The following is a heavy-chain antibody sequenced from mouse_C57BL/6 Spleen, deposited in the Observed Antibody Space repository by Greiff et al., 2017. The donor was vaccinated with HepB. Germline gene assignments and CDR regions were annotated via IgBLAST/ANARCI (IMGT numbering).Heavy chain of an antibody. Sequence: EVQVVESGGGLVKPGGSLKLSCAASGFTFSSYAMSWVRQTPEKRLEWVATISDGGSYTYYPDNVKGRFTISRDNAKNNLYLQMSHLKSEDTAMYYCARGGYYGPFDYWGQGTTLTVSS. CDR2: ISDGGSYT. D-gene: IGHD1-2*01. J-gene: IGHJ2*01. V-gene: IGHV5-4*01. CDR3: ARGGYYGPFDY. CDR1: GFTFSSYA.